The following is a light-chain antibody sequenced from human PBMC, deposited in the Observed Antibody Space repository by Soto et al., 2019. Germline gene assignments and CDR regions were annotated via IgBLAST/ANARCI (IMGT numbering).Light chain of an antibody. J-gene: IGKJ1*01. CDR1: QSISSY. CDR2: AAS. CDR3: QQSYNTPPWT. Sequence: DIQMTQSPSSLYASVGDRVTITCRASQSISSYLNWYRQKPGKAPQLLIYAASSLQSGVPSRFSGSGSGTDFTLTISSLQPEDFATYYCQQSYNTPPWTFGQGNKVEIK. V-gene: IGKV1-39*01.